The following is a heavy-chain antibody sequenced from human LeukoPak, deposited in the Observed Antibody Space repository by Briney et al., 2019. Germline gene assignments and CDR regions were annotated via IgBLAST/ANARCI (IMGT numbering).Heavy chain of an antibody. CDR1: GFTFSSYA. CDR2: ISGSGGST. D-gene: IGHD2-2*02. V-gene: IGHV3-23*01. J-gene: IGHJ4*02. Sequence: PGGSLRLSCAASGFTFSSYAMSWVRQAPGKGLEWVSAISGSGGSTYYADSVKGRFTISRDNSKNTLYLQMNSLRAEDTAVYYCAKDFMGYCSSTSRYSWVFDYWGQGTLVTVSS. CDR3: AKDFMGYCSSTSRYSWVFDY.